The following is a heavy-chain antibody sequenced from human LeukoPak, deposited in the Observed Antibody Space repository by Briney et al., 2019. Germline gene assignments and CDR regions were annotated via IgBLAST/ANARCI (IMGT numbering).Heavy chain of an antibody. V-gene: IGHV3-23*01. Sequence: PGGSLRLSCTASGFTFNNYAMYWVRQAPGKGLEWVSGIFGSGGSAHYAESVKGRFTISRDNSKNTVYLQMNNLRAEDTAVYYCGKTTTGYSSGRYPAWPVDYWGQGTLVTVSS. CDR1: GFTFNNYA. CDR2: IFGSGGSA. D-gene: IGHD6-19*01. J-gene: IGHJ4*02. CDR3: GKTTTGYSSGRYPAWPVDY.